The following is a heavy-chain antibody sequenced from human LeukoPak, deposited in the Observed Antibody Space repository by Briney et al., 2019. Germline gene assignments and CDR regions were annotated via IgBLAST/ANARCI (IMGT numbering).Heavy chain of an antibody. CDR2: IKQDGSAK. J-gene: IGHJ4*02. V-gene: IGHV3-7*01. CDR3: ARSHGQYQFSGGY. D-gene: IGHD2-2*01. Sequence: GGSLRLSCAASGFTFSNYWMSWVRQAPGKGLEWVANIKQDGSAKNYVDSVEGRFTISRDNAKRSLYLQMNSLRAEDTAVYYCARSHGQYQFSGGYWGQGTLVTVSS. CDR1: GFTFSNYW.